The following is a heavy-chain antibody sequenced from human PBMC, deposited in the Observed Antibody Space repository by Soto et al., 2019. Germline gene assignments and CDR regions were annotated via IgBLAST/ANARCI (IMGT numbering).Heavy chain of an antibody. CDR1: GYTFTSYG. J-gene: IGHJ6*02. CDR2: ISAYNGNT. Sequence: GASVKVSCKASGYTFTSYGISWVRQAPGQGLEWMGWISAYNGNTNYAQKLQGRVTMTTDTSTSTAYMELRSLRSDDTAVYYCARVLNDFWSGENYYYYGMDVWGQGTTVTVSS. D-gene: IGHD3-3*01. CDR3: ARVLNDFWSGENYYYYGMDV. V-gene: IGHV1-18*01.